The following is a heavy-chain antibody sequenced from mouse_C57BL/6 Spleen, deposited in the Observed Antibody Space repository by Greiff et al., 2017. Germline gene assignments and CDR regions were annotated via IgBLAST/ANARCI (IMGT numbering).Heavy chain of an antibody. Sequence: QVQLQQPGAELVKPGASVKVSCKASGYTFTSYWMHWVKQRPGQGLEWIGRIHPSDSDTNYNQKFKGKATLTVDKSSGTAYMQLSSLTSEDSAVYYCASIYYGYSWFAYWGQGTLVTVSA. V-gene: IGHV1-74*01. D-gene: IGHD2-2*01. CDR1: GYTFTSYW. CDR3: ASIYYGYSWFAY. CDR2: IHPSDSDT. J-gene: IGHJ3*01.